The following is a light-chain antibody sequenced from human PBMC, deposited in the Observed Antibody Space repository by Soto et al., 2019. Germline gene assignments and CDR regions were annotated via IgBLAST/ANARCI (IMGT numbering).Light chain of an antibody. CDR2: GAS. Sequence: EVVLTQSPGTLSLSPGERATLSCRASQSVSSNLAWYQQKPGQAPRLLFYGASSRATGIPDRFSGSGSGTDFVLTISRLEPDDFAVYYCQQYGRSPWTFGQGTKVDIK. J-gene: IGKJ1*01. V-gene: IGKV3-20*01. CDR1: QSVSSN. CDR3: QQYGRSPWT.